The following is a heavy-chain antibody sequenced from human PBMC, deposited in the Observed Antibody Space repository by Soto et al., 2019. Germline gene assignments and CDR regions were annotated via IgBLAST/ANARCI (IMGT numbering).Heavy chain of an antibody. CDR2: INAGNGNT. D-gene: IGHD5-12*01. J-gene: IGHJ3*02. CDR3: ARVGYSGYDYGAFDI. Sequence: ASVKVSCKASGYTFTSYTTHWVRQAPGQRLEWMGWINAGNGNTIYSQRFQGRVTITRDTSASTAYMELSSLRSEDTAVYYCARVGYSGYDYGAFDIWGQGTMVTVS. CDR1: GYTFTSYT. V-gene: IGHV1-3*01.